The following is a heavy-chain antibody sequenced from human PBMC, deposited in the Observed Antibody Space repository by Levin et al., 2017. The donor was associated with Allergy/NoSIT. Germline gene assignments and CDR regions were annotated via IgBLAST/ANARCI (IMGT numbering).Heavy chain of an antibody. D-gene: IGHD5-24*01. J-gene: IGHJ5*02. Sequence: SETLSLTCTVSGVSITTGGFYWSWLRQFPGTGLEFLGYIYHSGNTDYNPSLKSRLTLTVDTSKNQFSLNLRSVSAADTAVYYCARVDGRNWFDTWGQGTLVTVSS. CDR3: ARVDGRNWFDT. CDR2: IYHSGNT. CDR1: GVSITTGGFY. V-gene: IGHV4-31*03.